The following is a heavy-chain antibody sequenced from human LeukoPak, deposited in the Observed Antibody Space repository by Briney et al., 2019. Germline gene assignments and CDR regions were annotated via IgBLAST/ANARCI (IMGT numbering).Heavy chain of an antibody. CDR1: GFTFSSYW. D-gene: IGHD4-17*01. Sequence: GGSLRLSCAASGFTFSSYWMHWVRQAPGKGLEWVSVIYSGGRIYYADSVKGRFTISRDNSKNTLYLQMNSLRAEDTAVYYCARDGSTVTTDYYYGMDVWGQGTTVTVSS. J-gene: IGHJ6*02. CDR2: IYSGGRI. V-gene: IGHV3-53*01. CDR3: ARDGSTVTTDYYYGMDV.